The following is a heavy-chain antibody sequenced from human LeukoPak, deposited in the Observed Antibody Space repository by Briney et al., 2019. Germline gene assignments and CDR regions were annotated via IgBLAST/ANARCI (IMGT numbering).Heavy chain of an antibody. Sequence: GGSLRFSCAASGFTFSSYGMHWVRQAPGMGLEWVALIWYDGNNKYYADSVKGRFTISRDNSKNTLYLQLNSLRAEDTAVYYCARQHCSGGDCYFFDWGQGTLVTVSS. CDR2: IWYDGNNK. CDR3: ARQHCSGGDCYFFD. CDR1: GFTFSSYG. D-gene: IGHD2-15*01. J-gene: IGHJ4*02. V-gene: IGHV3-33*01.